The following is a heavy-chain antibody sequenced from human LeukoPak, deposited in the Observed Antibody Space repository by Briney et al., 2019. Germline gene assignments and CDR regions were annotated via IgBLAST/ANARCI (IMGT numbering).Heavy chain of an antibody. V-gene: IGHV3-21*01. CDR1: GFTFSSYW. CDR2: IDSSGVST. D-gene: IGHD3-16*01. J-gene: IGHJ5*02. CDR3: VRGDRRDL. Sequence: GGSLRLSCAASGFTFSSYWMSWVRQAPGKGLEWVSSIDSSGVSTFCVASLRGRFTISRDNAKNSLYLQMNSLRAEDTAVYHCVRGDRRDLWGQGTLVTVSS.